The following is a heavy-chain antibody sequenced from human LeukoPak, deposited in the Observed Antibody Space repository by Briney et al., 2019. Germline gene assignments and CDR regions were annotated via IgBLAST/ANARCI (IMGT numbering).Heavy chain of an antibody. J-gene: IGHJ3*02. Sequence: SETLSLTCTVSGGSISSYYWSWIRQPPGKGLEGIENIYYRGSTNYNPSPKRRVTISIDTSKNQFSLRLSSVTAADTAVYYCARVGGGIIRAFHIWGQGTMVTVSS. V-gene: IGHV4-59*01. D-gene: IGHD2-15*01. CDR2: IYYRGST. CDR3: ARVGGGIIRAFHI. CDR1: GGSISSYY.